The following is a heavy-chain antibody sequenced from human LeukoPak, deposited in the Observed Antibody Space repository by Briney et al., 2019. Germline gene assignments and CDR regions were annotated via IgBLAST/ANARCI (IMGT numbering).Heavy chain of an antibody. D-gene: IGHD3-10*01. CDR3: ARVSGLGMNEYYQH. J-gene: IGHJ1*01. Sequence: GGSLRLSCAASGFSFADSWMHWVRQAPGKGLVWVSRINNDGSDTRYADSVRGRLTISRDNAKNTLYLQMNRLRAEDTAVYYCARVSGLGMNEYYQHWGQGTLVSVPS. V-gene: IGHV3-74*01. CDR1: GFSFADSW. CDR2: INNDGSDT.